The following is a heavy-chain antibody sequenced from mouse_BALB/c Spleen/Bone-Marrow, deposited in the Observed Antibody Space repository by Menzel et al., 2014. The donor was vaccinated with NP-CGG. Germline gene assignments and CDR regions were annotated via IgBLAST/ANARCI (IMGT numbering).Heavy chain of an antibody. CDR3: TREGTFFAY. D-gene: IGHD3-3*01. V-gene: IGHV1S81*02. CDR1: GYTFTSYY. CDR2: INPSNGGT. Sequence: QVQLQQSGAELVEPGASVKLSCKSSGYTFTSYYMYWVKQRPGQGLEWIGGINPSNGGTNFNEKFKSKATLTVDKSSSTAYMQLSSLTSEDSAVYYCTREGTFFAYWGQGILVTVSA. J-gene: IGHJ3*01.